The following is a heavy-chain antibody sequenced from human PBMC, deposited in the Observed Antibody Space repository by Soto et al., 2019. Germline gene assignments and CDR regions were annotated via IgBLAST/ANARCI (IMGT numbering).Heavy chain of an antibody. J-gene: IGHJ6*03. CDR1: GFSLSTSGMC. Sequence: SGPTLVKPTQTLTLTCTFSGFSLSTSGMCVSWIRQPPGKALEWLARIDWDDDKYYSTSLKTRLTISKDTSKNQVVLTMTNMDPVDTATYYCARIVELRYFDWLPDYYYYMDVWGKGTTVTVSS. CDR3: ARIVELRYFDWLPDYYYYMDV. V-gene: IGHV2-70*11. D-gene: IGHD3-9*01. CDR2: IDWDDDK.